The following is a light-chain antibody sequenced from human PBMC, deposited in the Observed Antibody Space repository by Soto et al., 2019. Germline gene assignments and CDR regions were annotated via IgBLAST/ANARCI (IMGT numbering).Light chain of an antibody. CDR2: GAS. Sequence: EIVMTQSPATLSVSPGERATLSCRASQTVSRNLGWYQQKPGQAPRLLIYGASTRATGIPARFSGSGSGTEFTLTISSLQSEDVAVYYCQQYNKWPPYTFGQGTKLEIK. CDR1: QTVSRN. J-gene: IGKJ2*01. V-gene: IGKV3-15*01. CDR3: QQYNKWPPYT.